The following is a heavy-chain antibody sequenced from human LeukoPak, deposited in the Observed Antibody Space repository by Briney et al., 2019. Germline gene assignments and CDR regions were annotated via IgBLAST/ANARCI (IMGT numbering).Heavy chain of an antibody. CDR2: IRYDGSNK. CDR1: GFTFSSYW. D-gene: IGHD3-22*01. J-gene: IGHJ5*02. CDR3: AKASNLGGPYDSSGRNWFDP. Sequence: QAGGSLRLSCAASGFTFSSYWMSWVRQAPGKGLEWVAFIRYDGSNKYYADSVKGRFTISRDNSKNTLYLQMNSLRAEDTAVYYCAKASNLGGPYDSSGRNWFDPWGQGTLVTVSS. V-gene: IGHV3-30*02.